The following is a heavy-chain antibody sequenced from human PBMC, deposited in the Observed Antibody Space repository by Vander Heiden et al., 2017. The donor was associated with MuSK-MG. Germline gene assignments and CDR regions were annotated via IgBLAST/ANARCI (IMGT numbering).Heavy chain of an antibody. CDR1: GFTVSSNY. Sequence: EVQLVESGGGLVQPGGSLRLSCAASGFTVSSNYMSWVRQAPGKGLEWVSVIYSGGSTYYADSVKGRFTISRDNSKNTLYLQMNSLGVEDTAVYYCARAWWELPYYYYYGMDVWGRGATVTVSS. J-gene: IGHJ6*02. D-gene: IGHD1-26*01. V-gene: IGHV3-66*01. CDR2: IYSGGST. CDR3: ARAWWELPYYYYYGMDV.